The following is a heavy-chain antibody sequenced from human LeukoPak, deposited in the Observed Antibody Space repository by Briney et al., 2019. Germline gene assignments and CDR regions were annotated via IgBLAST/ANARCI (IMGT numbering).Heavy chain of an antibody. D-gene: IGHD1/OR15-1a*01. J-gene: IGHJ4*02. CDR2: ISAYNGNT. V-gene: IGHV1-18*04. CDR3: AGSRRTHLTADY. CDR1: GYTFTGYY. Sequence: ASVKVSCKASGYTFTGYYMHWVRQAPGQGLEWMGWISAYNGNTNYAQKLQGRVTMTTDTSTSTAYMELRSLRSDDTAVYYCAGSRRTHLTADYWGQGTLVTVSS.